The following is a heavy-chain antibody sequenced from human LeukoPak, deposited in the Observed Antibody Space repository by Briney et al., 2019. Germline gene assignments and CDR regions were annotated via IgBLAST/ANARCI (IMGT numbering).Heavy chain of an antibody. J-gene: IGHJ4*02. D-gene: IGHD2-2*01. CDR2: INHSGST. Sequence: SETLSLTCAVYGGSFSGYYWSWIRQPPGKGLEWIGEINHSGSTNYNPSLKSRVTISVDTSKNQSSLKLSSVTAADTAVYYCARGYQPLPFDYWGQGTLVTVSS. CDR1: GGSFSGYY. V-gene: IGHV4-34*01. CDR3: ARGYQPLPFDY.